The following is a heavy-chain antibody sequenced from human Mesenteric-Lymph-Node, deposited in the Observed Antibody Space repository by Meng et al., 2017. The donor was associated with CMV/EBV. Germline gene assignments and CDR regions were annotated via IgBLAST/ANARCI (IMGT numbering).Heavy chain of an antibody. CDR1: GGSFSGYY. D-gene: IGHD3-3*01. CDR3: ARGNYYDFWSGYYEGNWFDP. Sequence: ESLKISCAVYGGSFSGYYWSWIRQPPGKGLEWIGEINHSGSTNYNPSLKSRVTISVDTSKNQFSLKLSSVTAADTAVYYCARGNYYDFWSGYYEGNWFDPWGQGTLVTVSS. J-gene: IGHJ5*02. CDR2: INHSGST. V-gene: IGHV4-34*01.